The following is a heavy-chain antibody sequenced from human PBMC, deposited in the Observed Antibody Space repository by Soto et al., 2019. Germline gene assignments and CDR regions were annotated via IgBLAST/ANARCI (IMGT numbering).Heavy chain of an antibody. CDR3: AREVQQQLVRTDAFDI. V-gene: IGHV1-2*02. J-gene: IGHJ3*02. D-gene: IGHD6-13*01. Sequence: ASVKVSCKASGYTFTGYYMHWVRQAPGQGLEWMGWINPSSGGTNYAQKFQGRVTMTRDTSISTAYMELSRLRSDDTAVYYCAREVQQQLVRTDAFDIWGQGTMVTVSS. CDR1: GYTFTGYY. CDR2: INPSSGGT.